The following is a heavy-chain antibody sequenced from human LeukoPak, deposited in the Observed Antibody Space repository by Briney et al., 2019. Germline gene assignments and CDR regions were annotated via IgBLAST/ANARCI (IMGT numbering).Heavy chain of an antibody. V-gene: IGHV3-66*01. CDR3: ARDQDWNDPYNPGYYGMDV. CDR1: GFTVSSNY. J-gene: IGHJ6*02. CDR2: IYSGGST. D-gene: IGHD1-1*01. Sequence: GGSLRLSCAASGFTVSSNYMSWVRQAPGKGLEWVPVIYSGGSTYYADSVKGRFTISRDNSKNTLYLQMNSLRAEDTAVYYCARDQDWNDPYNPGYYGMDVWGQGTTVTVSS.